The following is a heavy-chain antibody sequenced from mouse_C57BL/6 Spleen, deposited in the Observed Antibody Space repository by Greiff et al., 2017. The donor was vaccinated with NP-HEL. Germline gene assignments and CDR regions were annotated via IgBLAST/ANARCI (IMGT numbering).Heavy chain of an antibody. V-gene: IGHV5-4*01. CDR2: ISDGGSYT. CDR1: GFTFSSYA. J-gene: IGHJ2*01. CDR3: AREGEGYYSNYLLDY. Sequence: EVQLVESGGGLVKPGGSLKLSCAASGFTFSSYAMSWVRQTPEKRLEWVATISDGGSYTYYPDNVKGRFTISRDNAKNNLYLQMSHLKSEDTAMYYCAREGEGYYSNYLLDYWGQGTTLTVSS. D-gene: IGHD2-5*01.